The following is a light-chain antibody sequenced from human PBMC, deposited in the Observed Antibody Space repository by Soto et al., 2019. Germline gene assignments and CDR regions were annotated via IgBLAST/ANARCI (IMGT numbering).Light chain of an antibody. CDR3: QQDNNCPRLT. CDR2: GAS. J-gene: IGKJ4*01. Sequence: EIVLTQSPGTLSLSPVDRATLSCRASQIVRIGSLAWYQQKPGQAPRLLIYGASSRATGIPDRFSGSVSGTDFTLTISGLEPEDFALYCCQQDNNCPRLTFVRPTKV. CDR1: QIVRIGS. V-gene: IGKV3-20*01.